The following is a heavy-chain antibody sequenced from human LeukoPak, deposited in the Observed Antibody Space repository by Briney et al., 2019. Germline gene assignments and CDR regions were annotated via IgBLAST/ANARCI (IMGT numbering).Heavy chain of an antibody. CDR3: ARDTKDAFDI. D-gene: IGHD2-8*01. CDR1: NYSIISDYY. CDR2: IYTSGST. Sequence: SETLSLTCTVSNYSIISDYYWSWIRQPAGKGLEWIGRIYTSGSTNYNPSLKSRVTMSVDTSKNQFSLKLSSVTAADTAVYYCARDTKDAFDIWGQGTMVTVSS. J-gene: IGHJ3*02. V-gene: IGHV4-4*07.